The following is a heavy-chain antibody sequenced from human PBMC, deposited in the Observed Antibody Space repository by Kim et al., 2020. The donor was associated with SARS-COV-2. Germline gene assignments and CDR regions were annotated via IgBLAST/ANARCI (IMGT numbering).Heavy chain of an antibody. V-gene: IGHV4-4*02. D-gene: IGHD3-10*01. CDR1: GGSISSSNW. CDR3: AREGFTMVRGVIHGQSGFAP. Sequence: SETLSLTCAVSGGSISSSNWWSWVRQPPGKGLEWIGEIYHSGSTNYNPSLKSRVTISVDKSKNQFSLKLSSVTAADTAVYYCAREGFTMVRGVIHGQSGFAPWGQGTLVTVSS. CDR2: IYHSGST. J-gene: IGHJ5*02.